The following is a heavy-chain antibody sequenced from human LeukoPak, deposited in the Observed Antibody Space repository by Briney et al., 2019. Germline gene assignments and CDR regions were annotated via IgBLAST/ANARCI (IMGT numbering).Heavy chain of an antibody. CDR3: ARGRGAVAGQSGYYYYGMDV. V-gene: IGHV4-34*01. J-gene: IGHJ6*02. Sequence: SETLSLTCAVYGGSFSGYFWSWIRQPPGKGLEWIGGINHSGSTNYNPSLKSRVTISVDTSKNQFSLKLSSVTAADTAVYYCARGRGAVAGQSGYYYYGMDVWGQGTTVTVSS. D-gene: IGHD6-19*01. CDR1: GGSFSGYF. CDR2: INHSGST.